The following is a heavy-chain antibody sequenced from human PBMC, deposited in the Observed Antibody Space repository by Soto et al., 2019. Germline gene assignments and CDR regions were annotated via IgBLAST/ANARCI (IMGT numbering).Heavy chain of an antibody. V-gene: IGHV2-5*02. D-gene: IGHD1-26*01. Sequence: QITLKESGPTLVKPTQTLTLTCTFSGFSLSTSGVGVGWIRQPPGKALEWLGLIYWDDDKRYSPSLKSRLTITEDNSKNQVVLTKTNMDPVDTATYYCAHCYSGSYFDYWGQGNLVTVSS. CDR1: GFSLSTSGVG. CDR3: AHCYSGSYFDY. J-gene: IGHJ4*02. CDR2: IYWDDDK.